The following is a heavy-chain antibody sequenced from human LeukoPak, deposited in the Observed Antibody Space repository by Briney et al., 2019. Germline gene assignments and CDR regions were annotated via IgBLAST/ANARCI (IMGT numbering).Heavy chain of an antibody. CDR2: INHSGST. CDR3: ARGGPGPGSDAFDI. Sequence: SETLSLTCAVYGGSFSGYYWSWIRQPPGKGLEWIGEINHSGSTNYNPSLKSRVTISVDTSKNQFSLKLSSVTAADTAVYYCARGGPGPGSDAFDIWGQGTMVTVSS. D-gene: IGHD1-14*01. V-gene: IGHV4-34*01. CDR1: GGSFSGYY. J-gene: IGHJ3*02.